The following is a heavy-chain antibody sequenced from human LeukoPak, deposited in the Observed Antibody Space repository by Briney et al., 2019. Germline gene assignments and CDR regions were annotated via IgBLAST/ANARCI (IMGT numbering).Heavy chain of an antibody. CDR3: ARQRIAVNYFDY. Sequence: PSETLSLTCTVSGGSISSSRYYWGWIRQPPGKGLEWIGSIYYSGSTYYNPSLKSRVTISVDTSKNQFSLKLSSVTAADTAVYYCARQRIAVNYFDYWGQGTLVTVSS. CDR2: IYYSGST. J-gene: IGHJ4*02. D-gene: IGHD6-19*01. V-gene: IGHV4-39*01. CDR1: GGSISSSRYY.